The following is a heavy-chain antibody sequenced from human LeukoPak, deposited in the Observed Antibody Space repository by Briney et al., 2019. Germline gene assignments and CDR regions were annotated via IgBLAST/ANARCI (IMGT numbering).Heavy chain of an antibody. D-gene: IGHD3-22*01. CDR2: IYSGGST. CDR3: AKRTRITMIVVAAYFDY. Sequence: PGGSLRLSCAASGFTVSSNYMSWVRQAPGKGLEWVSVIYSGGSTYYADSVKGRFTISRDNSKNTLYLQMNSLRAEDTAVYYCAKRTRITMIVVAAYFDYWGQGTLVTVSS. V-gene: IGHV3-66*04. J-gene: IGHJ4*02. CDR1: GFTVSSNY.